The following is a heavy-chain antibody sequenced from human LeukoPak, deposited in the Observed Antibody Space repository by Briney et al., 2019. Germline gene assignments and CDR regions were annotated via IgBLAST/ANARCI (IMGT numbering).Heavy chain of an antibody. CDR2: ISYDGSNK. V-gene: IGHV3-30*19. Sequence: GGSLRLSCAASGFTFSSYGMHWVRQAPGKGLEWVAVISYDGSNKYYADSVKGRFTISRDNSKNTLYLQMNSLRAEDTAVDYCASYGDYLPFDYWGQGTLVTVSS. D-gene: IGHD4-17*01. CDR3: ASYGDYLPFDY. CDR1: GFTFSSYG. J-gene: IGHJ4*02.